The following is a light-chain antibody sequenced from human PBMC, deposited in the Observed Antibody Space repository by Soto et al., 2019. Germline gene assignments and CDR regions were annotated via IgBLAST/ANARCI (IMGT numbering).Light chain of an antibody. CDR2: SAS. J-gene: IGKJ3*01. CDR1: QSVGIK. V-gene: IGKV3-20*01. Sequence: EVLMTQSPATLSVSPGERATLSCRASQSVGIKLAWYQQKPGQAPRLLMYSASSRATGIPDRFSGSGSGTDFTLTISRLEPEDFAVYYCQQYGRTFGPGTKVDIK. CDR3: QQYGRT.